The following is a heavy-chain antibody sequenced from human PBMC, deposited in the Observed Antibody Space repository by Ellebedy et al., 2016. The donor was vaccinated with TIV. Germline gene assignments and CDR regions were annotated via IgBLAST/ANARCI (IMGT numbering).Heavy chain of an antibody. CDR1: GGSISSYY. J-gene: IGHJ5*02. D-gene: IGHD6-13*01. CDR2: INHSGST. CDR3: ARQGQQLVRPNWFDP. Sequence: SETLSLTXTVSGGSISSYYWSWIRQPPGKGLEWIGEINHSGSTNYNPSLKSRVTISVDTSKNQFSLKLSSVTAADTAVYYCARQGQQLVRPNWFDPWGQGTLVTVSS. V-gene: IGHV4-34*01.